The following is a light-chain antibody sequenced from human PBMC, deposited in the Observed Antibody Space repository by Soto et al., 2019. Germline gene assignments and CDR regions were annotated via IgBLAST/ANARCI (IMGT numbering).Light chain of an antibody. CDR1: QSVSSN. CDR3: QQYYNWPPYT. V-gene: IGKV3-15*01. CDR2: GAS. J-gene: IGKJ2*01. Sequence: EIVMTQSPATLSVSPGERATLSCRASQSVSSNLAWYQQTPGQAPRLLIYGASTRATGIPARFSGSGSGTDFTLTISSLQSEDFAVYYCQQYYNWPPYTFGQGTKLEIK.